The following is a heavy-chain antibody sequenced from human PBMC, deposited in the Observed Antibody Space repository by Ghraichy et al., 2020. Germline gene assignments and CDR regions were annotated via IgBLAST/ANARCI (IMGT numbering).Heavy chain of an antibody. J-gene: IGHJ3*02. V-gene: IGHV4-59*01. CDR2: IYYSGST. CDR3: ARVDYDILTGFTFDI. Sequence: SQTLSLTCTVSGGSISSYYWSWIRQPPGKGLEWIGYIYYSGSTNYNPSLKSRVTISVDTSKNQFSLKLSSVTAADTAVYYCARVDYDILTGFTFDIWGQGTMVTVSS. CDR1: GGSISSYY. D-gene: IGHD3-9*01.